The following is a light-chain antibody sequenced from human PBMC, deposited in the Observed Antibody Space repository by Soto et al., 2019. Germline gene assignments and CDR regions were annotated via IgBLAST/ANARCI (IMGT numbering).Light chain of an antibody. CDR2: EVS. Sequence: QSVLTQPASVSGSPGQSIIISCTGTSSDVGGYNYVSWYQQHPGKAPKLLISEVSNRPSGVSNRFSGSKSGNTASLTISGLQAEDEADYYCTSYKTRGIVVFGGGTKLTVL. J-gene: IGLJ2*01. CDR3: TSYKTRGIVV. V-gene: IGLV2-14*01. CDR1: SSDVGGYNY.